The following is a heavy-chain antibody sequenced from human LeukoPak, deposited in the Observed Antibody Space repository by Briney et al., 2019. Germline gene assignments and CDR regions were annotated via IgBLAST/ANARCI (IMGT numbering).Heavy chain of an antibody. CDR1: GGSFSGYY. Sequence: PSETLSLTCAVYGGSFSGYYWSWIRQPPGKGLEWIGEINHSGSTNYNPSLKSRVTISVDTSKNQFSLKLSSVTAADTAVYYCARGYSSGWYGDYWGQGTLVTVSS. CDR3: ARGYSSGWYGDY. J-gene: IGHJ4*02. V-gene: IGHV4-34*01. D-gene: IGHD6-19*01. CDR2: INHSGST.